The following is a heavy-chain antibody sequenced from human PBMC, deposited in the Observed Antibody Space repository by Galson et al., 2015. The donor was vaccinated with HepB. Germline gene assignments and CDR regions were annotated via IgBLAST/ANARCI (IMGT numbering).Heavy chain of an antibody. CDR3: AKDGVSGLRYLEWVVSGNYFDH. CDR1: GFTFSDHA. V-gene: IGHV3-30*04. D-gene: IGHD3-3*01. J-gene: IGHJ4*02. CDR2: VSFGGNNI. Sequence: SLRLSCAASGFTFSDHAMHWVRQAPGKGLEWVAVVSFGGNNIYYADSVKGRFTVSRENSKSMLYLQMNSLRLEDTAIYYCAKDGVSGLRYLEWVVSGNYFDHWGQGSLVTVSS.